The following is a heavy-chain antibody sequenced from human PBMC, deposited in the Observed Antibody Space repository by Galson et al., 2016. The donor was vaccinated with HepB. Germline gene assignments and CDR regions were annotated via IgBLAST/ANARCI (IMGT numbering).Heavy chain of an antibody. D-gene: IGHD3-10*01. CDR3: VKESPYSALGRKYYFDY. V-gene: IGHV3-30*04. CDR2: ISYDGSNT. CDR1: GITLSSYA. J-gene: IGHJ4*02. Sequence: SLRLSCAASGITLSSYAMHWVRQAPGKGLEWVAVISYDGSNTHRADSVKGRFTISRDNSKSTLYLQMNSLRADDTALYYCVKESPYSALGRKYYFDYWGQGALVTVSP.